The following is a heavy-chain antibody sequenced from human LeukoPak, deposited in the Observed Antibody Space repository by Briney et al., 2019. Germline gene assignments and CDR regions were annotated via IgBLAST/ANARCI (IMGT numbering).Heavy chain of an antibody. CDR3: VGEEYGTGSYYKSSD. V-gene: IGHV4-39*01. D-gene: IGHD3-10*01. CDR2: IYYTGSYTGTT. CDR1: GGSISSSSFY. J-gene: IGHJ4*02. Sequence: SETLSLTCIVSGGSISSSSFYWGWIRQPPGKGLEWIGTIYYTGSYTGTTYYNPSLESRVTVSVDTSQNLCSLKLTSVTATDTAVYYCVGEEYGTGSYYKSSDWGQGTLVTVSS.